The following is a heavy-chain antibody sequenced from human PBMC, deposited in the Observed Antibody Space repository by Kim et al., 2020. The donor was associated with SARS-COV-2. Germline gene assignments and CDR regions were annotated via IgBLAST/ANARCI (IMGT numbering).Heavy chain of an antibody. J-gene: IGHJ6*02. D-gene: IGHD6-19*01. Sequence: RFTISRDNAKNSLYLQMNSLRAEDTAVYYCARDQSSGWHTNYYYYYGMDVWGQGTTVTVSS. CDR3: ARDQSSGWHTNYYYYYGMDV. V-gene: IGHV3-11*06.